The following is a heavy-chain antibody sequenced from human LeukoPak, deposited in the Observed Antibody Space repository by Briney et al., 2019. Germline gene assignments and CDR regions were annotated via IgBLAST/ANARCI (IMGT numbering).Heavy chain of an antibody. V-gene: IGHV3-11*01. CDR3: AKLVVRGVTQVGY. CDR2: ISSSGSTI. J-gene: IGHJ4*02. CDR1: GFTFSDYY. Sequence: GGSLRLSCAASGFTFSDYYMSWIRQAPGKGLEWVSYISSSGSTIYYADSVKGRFTISRDNAKNSLYLQMNSLRAEDTAVYYCAKLVVRGVTQVGYWGQGTLVTVSS. D-gene: IGHD3-10*01.